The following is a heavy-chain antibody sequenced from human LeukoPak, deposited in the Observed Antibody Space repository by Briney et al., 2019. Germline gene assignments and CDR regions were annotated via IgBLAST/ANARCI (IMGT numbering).Heavy chain of an antibody. Sequence: GGSLRLSCAASGFTFSSYGIHWVRQAPGKGLEWVAFIRYDGSNKYYADSVKGRFTISRDNSKNTLYLQMNSLRAEDTAVYYCAKSRSGDLDAFDIWGQGTLVTVSS. J-gene: IGHJ3*02. CDR3: AKSRSGDLDAFDI. D-gene: IGHD3-10*01. CDR2: IRYDGSNK. CDR1: GFTFSSYG. V-gene: IGHV3-30*02.